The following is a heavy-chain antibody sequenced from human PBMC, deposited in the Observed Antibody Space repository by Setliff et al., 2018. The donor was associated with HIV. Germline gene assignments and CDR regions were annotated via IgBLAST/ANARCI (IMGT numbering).Heavy chain of an antibody. Sequence: PSETLSLTCAVYGESFNAYYWSWIRQTPGKGLEWIGEISRSGSTTYHPSLKSRVTISVDKSKNQFSLNLSSVTAADTAVYYCARLGPSTDPRWLQYFDYWGQGTLVTVSS. J-gene: IGHJ4*02. CDR3: ARLGPSTDPRWLQYFDY. D-gene: IGHD2-2*01. CDR2: ISRSGST. V-gene: IGHV4-34*01. CDR1: GESFNAYY.